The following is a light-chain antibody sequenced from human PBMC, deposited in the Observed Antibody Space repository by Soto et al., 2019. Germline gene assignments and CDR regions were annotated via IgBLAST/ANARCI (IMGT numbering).Light chain of an antibody. CDR1: QSISRN. V-gene: IGKV3-15*01. CDR3: QQYNSWPYT. CDR2: GAS. J-gene: IGKJ3*01. Sequence: EIVMTQSPATLSVSPGARATLSCRASQSISRNLAWYQQKPGQAPRLLIYGASTRATGIPATFSGSGSGTEFTLTISSLQSEDFAVYYCQQYNSWPYTFGPGTKVDIK.